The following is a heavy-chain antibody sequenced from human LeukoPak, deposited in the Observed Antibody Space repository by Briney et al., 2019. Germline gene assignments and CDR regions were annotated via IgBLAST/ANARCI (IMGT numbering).Heavy chain of an antibody. CDR1: GGSISSADYY. Sequence: PSETLSLTCTVSGGSISSADYYWSWIRQPPGKGLEWIGYIYYSGRIYYSPSLKSRLTISVDTSKSQFSLKLNSVTAADTAVYYCARVWYYECNGHWRGDAFDIWGQGTVVTVSS. CDR2: IYYSGRI. D-gene: IGHD3-22*01. J-gene: IGHJ3*02. CDR3: ARVWYYECNGHWRGDAFDI. V-gene: IGHV4-30-4*01.